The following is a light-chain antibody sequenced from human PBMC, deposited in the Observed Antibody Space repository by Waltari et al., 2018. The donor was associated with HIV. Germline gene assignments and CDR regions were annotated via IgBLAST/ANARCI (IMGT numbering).Light chain of an antibody. J-gene: IGLJ1*01. V-gene: IGLV2-14*01. Sequence: QSALTQPASVSGSPRQSITISCTGTSSDVGGYNYVSWYPQHPGKAPKLMIYEVNNRPSGVSNRFSCSKAGNTASLTISGLQAEDEADYYCSSYTSSSTPYVFGTGTKVTVL. CDR1: SSDVGGYNY. CDR2: EVN. CDR3: SSYTSSSTPYV.